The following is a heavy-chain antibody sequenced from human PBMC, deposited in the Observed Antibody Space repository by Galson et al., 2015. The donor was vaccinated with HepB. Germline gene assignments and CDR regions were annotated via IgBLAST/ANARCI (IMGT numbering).Heavy chain of an antibody. CDR3: ARLGSVTTRSHYYGMDV. V-gene: IGHV5-51*03. Sequence: QSGAEVKKPGESLKISCKGSGCSFTSYWIGWVRQMPGKGLEWMGIIYPGDSDTRYSPSFQGQVTISADKSISTAYLQWSSLKASDTAMYYCARLGSVTTRSHYYGMDVWGQGTTVTVSS. J-gene: IGHJ6*02. D-gene: IGHD4-11*01. CDR2: IYPGDSDT. CDR1: GCSFTSYW.